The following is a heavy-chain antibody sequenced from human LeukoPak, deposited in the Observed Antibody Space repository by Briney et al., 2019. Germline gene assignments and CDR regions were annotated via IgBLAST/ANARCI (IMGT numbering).Heavy chain of an antibody. Sequence: PGGSLRLSCVASGFTFDSYWMNWIRQAPGKGLEWVANIKQDGSEKSYVDSVKGRFTISRDNAKNSVYLQMNSLRAEDTAVYYCARGMDVRGQGTTVTVSS. J-gene: IGHJ6*02. CDR2: IKQDGSEK. CDR1: GFTFDSYW. CDR3: ARGMDV. V-gene: IGHV3-7*03.